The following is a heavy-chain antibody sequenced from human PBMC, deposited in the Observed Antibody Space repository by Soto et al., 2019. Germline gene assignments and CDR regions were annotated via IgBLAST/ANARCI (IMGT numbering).Heavy chain of an antibody. CDR1: GFTFSSYS. CDR2: ISSSSSYI. CDR3: ARTGDLWFGESIPGWFDP. J-gene: IGHJ5*02. V-gene: IGHV3-21*01. D-gene: IGHD3-10*01. Sequence: PGGSLRLSCAASGFTFSSYSMNWVRQAPGKGLEWVSSISSSSSYIYYADSVKGRFTTSRDNAKNSLYLQMNSLRAEDTAVYYCARTGDLWFGESIPGWFDPWGQGTLVTVSS.